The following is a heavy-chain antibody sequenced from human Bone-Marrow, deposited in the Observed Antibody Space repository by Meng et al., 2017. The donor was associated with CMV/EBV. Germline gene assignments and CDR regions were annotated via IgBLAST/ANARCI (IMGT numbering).Heavy chain of an antibody. V-gene: IGHV6-1*01. CDR3: ARDSAAAQGGMDV. CDR2: TYYRSKWYN. CDR1: GDSVSSNSAA. Sequence: SHTLSPTCSISGDSVSSNSAAWNCIRQSPSRGLEWLGRTYYRSKWYNDYAVSVKSRITINPDTSKNQFSLQLNSVTPEDTAVYYCARDSAAAQGGMDVWGQGTTVTVS. J-gene: IGHJ6*02.